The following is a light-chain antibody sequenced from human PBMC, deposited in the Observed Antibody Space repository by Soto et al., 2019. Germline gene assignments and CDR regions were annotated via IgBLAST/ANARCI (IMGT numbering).Light chain of an antibody. CDR3: QSYDSGLGVYVV. CDR2: GNN. V-gene: IGLV1-40*01. Sequence: QSVLTQPPSASGALGQRVSISCTGTSSNIGAGYGVHWYQHLPGTAPKLLIYGNNNRPSGVPDRFSGSKSGTSASLAITGLQAEDGADYYCQSYDSGLGVYVVFGGGTKLTVL. CDR1: SSNIGAGYG. J-gene: IGLJ2*01.